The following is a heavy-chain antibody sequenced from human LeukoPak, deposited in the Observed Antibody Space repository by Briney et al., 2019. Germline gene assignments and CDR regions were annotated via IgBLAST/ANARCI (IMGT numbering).Heavy chain of an antibody. Sequence: GSLRLSCAASGFTFGGYTMSWVRQAPGKGLQWVSTITSGGDYMYYADPVKGRFTISRDDSKNSLYLHMNSLRAEDTAVYYCARVSIFGVVIVNDYWGQGTVVTVSS. CDR1: GFTFGGYT. V-gene: IGHV3-21*01. CDR3: ARVSIFGVVIVNDY. CDR2: ITSGGDYM. D-gene: IGHD3-16*02. J-gene: IGHJ4*02.